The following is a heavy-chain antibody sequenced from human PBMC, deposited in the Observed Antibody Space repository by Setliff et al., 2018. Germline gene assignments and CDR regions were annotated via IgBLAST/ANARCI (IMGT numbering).Heavy chain of an antibody. CDR3: ARDEGPDAFDI. CDR1: GYTFTGYY. V-gene: IGHV1-2*02. J-gene: IGHJ3*02. Sequence: GASVKVSCKASGYTFTGYYMHWVRQAPGQGLEWMGWINPNSGGTNYAQKFQGRVTITTDESTSTAYMELSSLRSEDTAVYYCARDEGPDAFDIWGQGTMVTVSS. CDR2: INPNSGGT.